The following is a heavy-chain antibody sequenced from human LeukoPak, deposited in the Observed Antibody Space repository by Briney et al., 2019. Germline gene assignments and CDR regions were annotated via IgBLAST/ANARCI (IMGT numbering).Heavy chain of an antibody. D-gene: IGHD3-22*01. CDR1: GFTFSSYS. CDR2: ISSSSSYI. CDR3: ARDGSDSSGYYYVSYWFDP. J-gene: IGHJ5*02. Sequence: GGSLRLSCAASGFTFSSYSMNRVRQAPGKGLEWVSSISSSSSYIYYADSVKGRFTISRDNAKNSLYLQMNSLRAEDTAVYYCARDGSDSSGYYYVSYWFDPWGQGTLVTVSS. V-gene: IGHV3-21*01.